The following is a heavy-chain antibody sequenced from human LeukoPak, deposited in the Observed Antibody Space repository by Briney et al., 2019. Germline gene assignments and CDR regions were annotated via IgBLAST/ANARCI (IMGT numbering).Heavy chain of an antibody. CDR3: ARHLYYYYGMDV. J-gene: IGHJ6*02. CDR2: IYYSGST. V-gene: IGHV4-59*08. CDR1: GDSISTYY. Sequence: SETLSLTCTVSGDSISTYYWSWIRQPPGKGLEWIGYIYYSGSTYYNPSLKSRVTISVDTSKNQFSLNLSSVTAADTAVYYCARHLYYYYGMDVWGQGTTVTVSS.